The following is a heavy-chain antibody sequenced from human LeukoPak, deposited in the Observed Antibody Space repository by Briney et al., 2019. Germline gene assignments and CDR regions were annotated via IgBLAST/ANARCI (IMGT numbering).Heavy chain of an antibody. CDR1: GYNFPSYT. D-gene: IGHD3-10*01. CDR2: INGDNGNT. V-gene: IGHV1-3*01. Sequence: GASVKVSCKTSGYNFPSYTMHWLRQAPGQSPEWMGSINGDNGNTRYSEKFQDRVTFTRSTSASSAYMELSSLRFEDTAVYYCARSSSGTYHYWGQGTLVTVSS. CDR3: ARSSSGTYHY. J-gene: IGHJ4*02.